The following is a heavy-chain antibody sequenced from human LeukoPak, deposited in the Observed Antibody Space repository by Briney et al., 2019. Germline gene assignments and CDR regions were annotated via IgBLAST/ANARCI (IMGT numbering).Heavy chain of an antibody. J-gene: IGHJ4*02. CDR3: ARGYPLDWNYFDC. Sequence: ASVKVSCKASGYTFTNYYMHWVRQAPGQGLEWMAIINPSDGSTAYAQNFQGRVTMTRDTSTSTVYMELNSLRYEDTAVYYCARGYPLDWNYFDCWGQGTLVSVSS. CDR1: GYTFTNYY. D-gene: IGHD3/OR15-3a*01. V-gene: IGHV1-46*01. CDR2: INPSDGST.